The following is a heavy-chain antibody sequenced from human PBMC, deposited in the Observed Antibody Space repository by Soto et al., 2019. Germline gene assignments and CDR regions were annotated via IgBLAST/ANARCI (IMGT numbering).Heavy chain of an antibody. Sequence: QVQLVQSGAEVKKPGASVKVSCKASGYTFTSYDINWVRQATGQGLEWMGWMNPNSGNTGYAQKFQGRVTMTRNTSISTAYMELSGLGSEDTAVYYCARRRARRGTGYGMDVLGQGTTVTVSS. CDR2: MNPNSGNT. CDR1: GYTFTSYD. D-gene: IGHD6-6*01. CDR3: ARRRARRGTGYGMDV. J-gene: IGHJ6*02. V-gene: IGHV1-8*01.